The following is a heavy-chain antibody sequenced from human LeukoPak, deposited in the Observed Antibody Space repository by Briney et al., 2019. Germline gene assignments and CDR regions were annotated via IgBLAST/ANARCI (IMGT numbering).Heavy chain of an antibody. CDR2: INHSGST. CDR3: ARVRASAAHPLDY. Sequence: SETLSLTCAVYGGSFSGYYWSWTRQPPGKGLEWIGEINHSGSTNYNPSLKSRVTISVDTSENQFSLKLSSVTAADTAVYYCARVRASAAHPLDYWGQGTLVTVSS. CDR1: GGSFSGYY. D-gene: IGHD3-16*02. J-gene: IGHJ4*02. V-gene: IGHV4-34*01.